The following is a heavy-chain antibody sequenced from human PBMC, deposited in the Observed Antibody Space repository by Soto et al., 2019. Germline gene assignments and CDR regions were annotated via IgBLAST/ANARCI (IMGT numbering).Heavy chain of an antibody. Sequence: PGGSLRLSCAASGFTFSSYAMSWVRQAPGKGLEWVSAISGSGGSTYYADSVKGRFTIYRDNSKNTLYLQMNSLRAEDTAVYYCATGSYYDSSGFDYWGQETLVTVSS. J-gene: IGHJ4*02. V-gene: IGHV3-23*01. CDR1: GFTFSSYA. CDR2: ISGSGGST. D-gene: IGHD3-22*01. CDR3: ATGSYYDSSGFDY.